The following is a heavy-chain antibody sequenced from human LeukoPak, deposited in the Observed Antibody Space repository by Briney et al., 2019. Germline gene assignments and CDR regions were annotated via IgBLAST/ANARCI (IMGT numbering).Heavy chain of an antibody. Sequence: GESLKISCKGSGYRFSEYWIGWVRQMPGKGLEWMGNIYPGDSDTRYSPSFQGQVTISADKSISTAYLQWSSLKASDTAIYYCARRPGVISHIDSWGQGTPVTVSS. D-gene: IGHD3-10*01. CDR1: GYRFSEYW. V-gene: IGHV5-51*01. CDR2: IYPGDSDT. J-gene: IGHJ4*02. CDR3: ARRPGVISHIDS.